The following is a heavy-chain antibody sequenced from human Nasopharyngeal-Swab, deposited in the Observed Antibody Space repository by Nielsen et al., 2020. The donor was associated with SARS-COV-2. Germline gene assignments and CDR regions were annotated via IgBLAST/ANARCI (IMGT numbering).Heavy chain of an antibody. V-gene: IGHV3-23*01. CDR1: GFTFSSYA. CDR3: AREHGKWELLRLGGYYYYGMDV. J-gene: IGHJ6*02. Sequence: GESLKISCAASGFTFSSYAMSWVRQAPGKGLEWVSAISGSGGSTYYADSVKGRFTISRDNAKNSLYLQMNSLRAEDTAVYYCAREHGKWELLRLGGYYYYGMDVWGQGTTVTVSS. D-gene: IGHD1-26*01. CDR2: ISGSGGST.